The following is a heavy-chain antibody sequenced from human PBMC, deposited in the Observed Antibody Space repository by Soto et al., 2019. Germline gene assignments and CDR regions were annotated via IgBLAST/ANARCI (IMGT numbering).Heavy chain of an antibody. V-gene: IGHV3-30*03. CDR3: ARDVVDSSSPF. Sequence: GGSPRLSCAASGFTFSSYSMHWVRQAPGKGLEWVAVISYDGSNKYYADSVKGRFTISRDNSKNTLYLQMNSLRAEDTAVYYCARDVVDSSSPFWGQGTLVTVSS. J-gene: IGHJ4*02. CDR2: ISYDGSNK. D-gene: IGHD6-13*01. CDR1: GFTFSSYS.